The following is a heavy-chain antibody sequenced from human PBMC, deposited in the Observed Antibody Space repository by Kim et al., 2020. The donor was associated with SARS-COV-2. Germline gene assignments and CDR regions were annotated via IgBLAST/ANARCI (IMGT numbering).Heavy chain of an antibody. J-gene: IGHJ4*02. CDR3: ARVGSSGFNFDY. D-gene: IGHD3-22*01. Sequence: NYNPSLKSRLTISVDTSKNQFSLSLRSVSAADTALYYCARVGSSGFNFDYWGQGTLVTVSS. V-gene: IGHV4-34*01.